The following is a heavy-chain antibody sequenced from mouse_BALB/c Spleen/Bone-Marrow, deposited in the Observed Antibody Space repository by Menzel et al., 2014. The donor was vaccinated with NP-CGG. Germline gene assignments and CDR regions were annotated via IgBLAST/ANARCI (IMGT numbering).Heavy chain of an antibody. J-gene: IGHJ4*01. V-gene: IGHV3-6*02. CDR1: GHSITSDYY. CDR3: SSYNYYGMDY. Sequence: VQLQQSGPGLVKPSQSLSLTCSVTGHSITSDYYWHWIRQFPGNKLEWMGYISHDGTNNYNPSLKNRFSITRGTSKNQFFLKLNSVTTEDTATYYCSSYNYYGMDYWGQGTSVTVSS. CDR2: ISHDGTN.